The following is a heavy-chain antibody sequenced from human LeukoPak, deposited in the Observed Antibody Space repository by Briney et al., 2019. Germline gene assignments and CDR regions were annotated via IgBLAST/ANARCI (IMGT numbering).Heavy chain of an antibody. CDR2: IYSGGST. Sequence: WVSVIYSGGSTYYADSVKGRFTISRDNSKNTLYLQMNSLRAEDTAVYYCARESRSYFDYWGQGTLVTVSS. V-gene: IGHV3-66*01. J-gene: IGHJ4*02. CDR3: ARESRSYFDY.